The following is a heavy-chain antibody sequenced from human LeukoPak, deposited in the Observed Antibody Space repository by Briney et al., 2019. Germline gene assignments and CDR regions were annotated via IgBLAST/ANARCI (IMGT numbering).Heavy chain of an antibody. V-gene: IGHV4-34*01. CDR1: GGSFSGYY. CDR2: INHSGST. J-gene: IGHJ6*03. Sequence: PSETLSLTCAVYGGSFSGYYWSWIRQPPGKGLEWIGEINHSGSTNYNPSLKSRVTISVDTSKNQFSLKLSSVTAADTAVYYCARATNYYYMDVWGKGTTVTVS. CDR3: ARATNYYYMDV. D-gene: IGHD1/OR15-1a*01.